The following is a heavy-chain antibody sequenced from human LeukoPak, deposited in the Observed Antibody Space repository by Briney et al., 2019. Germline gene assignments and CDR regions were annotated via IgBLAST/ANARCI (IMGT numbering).Heavy chain of an antibody. CDR1: GFTFSSYA. Sequence: PGGSLRLSCAASGFTFSSYAMSWVRQAPGKGLEWVSAISGRGGSTYYADSVKGRFTISRDNSKNTLYLQMNSLRAEDTAVYYCAKDPFVSGAFDYWGQGTLVTVSS. V-gene: IGHV3-23*01. CDR3: AKDPFVSGAFDY. D-gene: IGHD1-26*01. CDR2: ISGRGGST. J-gene: IGHJ4*02.